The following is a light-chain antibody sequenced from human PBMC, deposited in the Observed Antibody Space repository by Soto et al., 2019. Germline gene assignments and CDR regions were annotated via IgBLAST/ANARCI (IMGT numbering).Light chain of an antibody. V-gene: IGKV2D-29*01. CDR3: QQYNNWPFS. J-gene: IGKJ5*01. Sequence: DIVMTQTPLSLCVTPGQPASISRKSSQSLLHTDGKTYLYWYLQKPGQPPRLIIYDISTRATGVPARFSGSGSGTECTLTISGLQSEDVALYFCQQYNNWPFSLGQGTRLEIK. CDR2: DIS. CDR1: QSLLHTDGKTY.